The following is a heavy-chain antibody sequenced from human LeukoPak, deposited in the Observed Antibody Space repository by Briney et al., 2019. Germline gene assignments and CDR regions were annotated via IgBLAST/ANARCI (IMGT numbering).Heavy chain of an antibody. D-gene: IGHD5-24*01. CDR3: ARGRDGYDYAGFDP. CDR2: ISAYNGNA. J-gene: IGHJ5*02. V-gene: IGHV1-18*01. CDR1: GYTFITYG. Sequence: ASVKVSCKASGYTFITYGISWVRQAPGQGFERMGWISAYNGNADYAQKFRGRVTMTTDTSTSTAYMELRSLRSDDTADYYCARGRDGYDYAGFDPWGQGTLVTVSP.